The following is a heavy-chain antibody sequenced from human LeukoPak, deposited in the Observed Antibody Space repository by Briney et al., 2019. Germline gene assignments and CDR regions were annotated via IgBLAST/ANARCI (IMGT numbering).Heavy chain of an antibody. CDR2: ISSNGGST. Sequence: GGSLRLSCSASGFTFSSYAMHWVRQAPGKGLEYVSAISSNGGSTYYADSVKGRFTISRDNSKNTLYLQMSSLRAEGTAVYYCVKEGIPGEHYFDYWGQGTLVTVSS. J-gene: IGHJ4*02. CDR3: VKEGIPGEHYFDY. V-gene: IGHV3-64D*06. CDR1: GFTFSSYA. D-gene: IGHD1-20*01.